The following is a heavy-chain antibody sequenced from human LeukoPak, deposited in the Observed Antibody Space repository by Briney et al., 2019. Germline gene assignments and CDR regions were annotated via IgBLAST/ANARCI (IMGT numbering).Heavy chain of an antibody. D-gene: IGHD3-22*01. CDR2: IIPIFGTA. J-gene: IGHJ4*02. CDR1: GGTFSSYA. V-gene: IGHV1-69*05. Sequence: SVKFSCKAFGGTFSSYAISWVRQAPGQGLEWMGGIIPIFGTANYAQKLQGRVTMTTDTSTSTAYLELRSLRSDDTAVYYCARDEPLYDSSGYYLRGDYWGQGTLVTVSS. CDR3: ARDEPLYDSSGYYLRGDY.